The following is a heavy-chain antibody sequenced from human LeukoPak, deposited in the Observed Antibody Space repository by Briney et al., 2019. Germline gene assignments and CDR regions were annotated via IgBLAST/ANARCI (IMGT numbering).Heavy chain of an antibody. V-gene: IGHV3-21*01. CDR1: GFTFSDYL. Sequence: PGGSLRLSCAVSGFTFSDYLMYWVRQTPGKALEWVSAISSSSDYTSYADSVKGRFTISRDNTKNSLFLQMNSLRAEDTAVYYCARVHGDYGCYDYWGQGTLVTVSS. CDR3: ARVHGDYGCYDY. CDR2: ISSSSDYT. D-gene: IGHD4-17*01. J-gene: IGHJ4*02.